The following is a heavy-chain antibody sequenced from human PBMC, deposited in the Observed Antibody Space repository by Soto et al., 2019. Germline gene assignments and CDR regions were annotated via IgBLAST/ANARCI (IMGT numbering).Heavy chain of an antibody. CDR1: GYTFISHG. CDR3: ARVSSSIVVVPDYGMDV. CDR2: ISGKKGNT. D-gene: IGHD2-15*01. V-gene: IGHV1-18*04. J-gene: IGHJ6*02. Sequence: QVQLVPSGVEVKKPGAAVKFSCNASGYTFISHGISWVRQAPGQGLEWMGWISGKKGNTNYAQKLQGRVTLTTDTSTSTAYMELRSLRSDDTAVDYCARVSSSIVVVPDYGMDVWGQGTPVTVSS.